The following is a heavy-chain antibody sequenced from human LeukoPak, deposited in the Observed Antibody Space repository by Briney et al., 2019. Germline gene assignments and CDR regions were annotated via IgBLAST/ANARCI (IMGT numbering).Heavy chain of an antibody. CDR1: GFTYNSYE. CDR3: ARAESDLAFFDY. D-gene: IGHD1-14*01. Sequence: PGVTLRLSCAASGFTYNSYEMNWVRQAPGKGLEGVSYISSSGSTIYYTDSVKGRFTISRDNAKNSLYLQMNSLRAEDTAVYYCARAESDLAFFDYWGQGTLVTVSS. J-gene: IGHJ4*02. CDR2: ISSSGSTI. V-gene: IGHV3-48*03.